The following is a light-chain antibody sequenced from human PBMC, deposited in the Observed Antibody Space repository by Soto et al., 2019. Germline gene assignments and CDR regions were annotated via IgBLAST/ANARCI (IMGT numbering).Light chain of an antibody. CDR3: QTWGTGIQV. Sequence: QAVVTQSPSASASLGASVKLTCTLSSGHSSYAIAWHQQQPEKGPRYLMKLNSDGSHSKGDGIPDRFSGSSSGAERYLTISSLQPEDEADYYCQTWGTGIQVFGTGTKLTVL. J-gene: IGLJ1*01. V-gene: IGLV4-69*01. CDR1: SGHSSYA. CDR2: LNSDGSH.